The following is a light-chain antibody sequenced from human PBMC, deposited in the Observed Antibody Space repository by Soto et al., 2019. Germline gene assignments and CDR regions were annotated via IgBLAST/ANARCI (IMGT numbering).Light chain of an antibody. CDR3: QQRSNWPLT. CDR1: QTVRSSS. CDR2: DAS. V-gene: IGKV3-11*01. J-gene: IGKJ4*01. Sequence: DIVLTQSACTLSLSPGERATLSWGASQTVRSSSLAWYQQKHGQAPRLLIYDASNRATGIPARFSGSGSGTDFTLTISSLETEDFAVYYCQQRSNWPLTFGGGTKVDIK.